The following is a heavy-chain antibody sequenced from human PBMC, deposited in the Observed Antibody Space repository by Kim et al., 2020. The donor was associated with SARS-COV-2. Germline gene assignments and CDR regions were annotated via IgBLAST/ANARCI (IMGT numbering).Heavy chain of an antibody. CDR3: AREALERLPRDH. D-gene: IGHD1-1*01. Sequence: GGSLRLSCAASGFTFSSYAMHWVRQAPGKGLEWVAVISYDGSNKYYADSVKGRFTISRDNSKNTLYLQMNSLRAEDTAVYYCAREALERLPRDHWGQGTLVTLSS. CDR2: ISYDGSNK. V-gene: IGHV3-30-3*01. J-gene: IGHJ4*02. CDR1: GFTFSSYA.